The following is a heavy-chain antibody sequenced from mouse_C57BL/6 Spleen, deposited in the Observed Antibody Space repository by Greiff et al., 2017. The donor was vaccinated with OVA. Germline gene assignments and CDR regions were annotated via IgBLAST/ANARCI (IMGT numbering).Heavy chain of an antibody. CDR1: GFTFSSYA. D-gene: IGHD1-1*01. CDR2: ISDGGSYT. V-gene: IGHV5-4*01. J-gene: IGHJ2*01. CDR3: GRDRYGSSYFDY. Sequence: EVKLVESGGGLVKPGGSLKLSCAASGFTFSSYAMSWVRQTPGKRLEWVATISDGGSYTYYTDNVKGRFTFSRDTAKNNLYMQMSRLKTNDTAVYYCGRDRYGSSYFDYWGQGTTLTVSS.